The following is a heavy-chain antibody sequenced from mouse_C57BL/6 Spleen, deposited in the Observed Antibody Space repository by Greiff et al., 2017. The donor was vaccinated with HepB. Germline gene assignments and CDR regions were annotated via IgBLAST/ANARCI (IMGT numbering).Heavy chain of an antibody. J-gene: IGHJ4*01. CDR3: ARGFELGGAMDY. V-gene: IGHV3-6*01. CDR2: ISYDGSN. Sequence: EVQLQQSGPGLVKPSQSLSLTCSVTGYSITSGYYWNWIRQFPGNKLEWMGYISYDGSNNYNPSLKNRISITRDTSKNQFFLKLNSVTTEDTATYYCARGFELGGAMDYWGQGTSVTVSS. CDR1: GYSITSGYY.